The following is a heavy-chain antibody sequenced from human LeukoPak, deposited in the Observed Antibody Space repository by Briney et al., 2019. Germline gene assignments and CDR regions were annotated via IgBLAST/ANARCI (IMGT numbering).Heavy chain of an antibody. CDR3: ASGGYYGSGAFHI. CDR1: GGSISSYY. CDR2: IYYSGST. Sequence: PSETLSLTCNVSGGSISSYYWSWIRQPPGKGLEWIEYIYYSGSTNNNPSLKSRVTISVDTSKNQFYLQLSSVTAADTAMYFCASGGYYGSGAFHIWGQGTMVTVSS. D-gene: IGHD3-10*01. V-gene: IGHV4-59*01. J-gene: IGHJ3*02.